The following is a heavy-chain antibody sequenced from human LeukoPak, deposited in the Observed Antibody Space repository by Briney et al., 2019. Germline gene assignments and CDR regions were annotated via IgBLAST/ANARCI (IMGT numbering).Heavy chain of an antibody. J-gene: IGHJ4*02. D-gene: IGHD2-2*01. V-gene: IGHV3-23*01. CDR3: AKLEAPVVVPAAPLPDY. CDR2: ISGRGGST. Sequence: GGSLRLSCAASGFTFSSYAMSWVRQAPGKGLEWVSAISGRGGSTYYADSVKGRFTISRDNSKNPLYLQMNSLRAEDTAVYYCAKLEAPVVVPAAPLPDYWGQGTLVTVSS. CDR1: GFTFSSYA.